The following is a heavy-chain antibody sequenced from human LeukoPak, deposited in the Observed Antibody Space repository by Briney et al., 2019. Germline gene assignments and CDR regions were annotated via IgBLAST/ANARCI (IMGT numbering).Heavy chain of an antibody. CDR1: GGSISSYY. J-gene: IGHJ4*02. V-gene: IGHV4-59*01. Sequence: NTSETLSLTCTVSGGSISSYYWSWIRQPPGKGLEWIGYIYYSGSTNYNPSLKSRVTISVDTSKNQFSLKLSSVTAADTAVYYCARGTVTAPDYWGQGTLVTVSS. D-gene: IGHD4-17*01. CDR2: IYYSGST. CDR3: ARGTVTAPDY.